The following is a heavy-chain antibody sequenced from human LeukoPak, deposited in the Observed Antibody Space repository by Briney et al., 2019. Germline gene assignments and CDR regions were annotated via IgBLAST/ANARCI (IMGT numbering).Heavy chain of an antibody. CDR1: GYTFSSYG. Sequence: ASVKVSCKASGYTFSSYGISWVRHAPGQGLEWMGWISAYNGDTDYAQKLQGRVTMTTDTSTSAAYMELRSLRSDDTAVYYCARKGTAQAFDIWGQGTMVTVSS. CDR3: ARKGTAQAFDI. V-gene: IGHV1-18*01. D-gene: IGHD1-1*01. CDR2: ISAYNGDT. J-gene: IGHJ3*02.